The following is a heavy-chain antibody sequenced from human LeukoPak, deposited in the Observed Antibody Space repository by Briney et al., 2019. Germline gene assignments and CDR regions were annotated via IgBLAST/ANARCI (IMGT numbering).Heavy chain of an antibody. Sequence: SETLSLTCTVSGGSISSYYWSWIRQPAGKGLDWIGRIYPSGNTNYNPSLKSRVTMSLDTSKNQFSLKLSSVTAADTAVYYCARERSSGWYFAFDIWGQGTMVTVSS. CDR2: IYPSGNT. CDR1: GGSISSYY. V-gene: IGHV4-4*07. D-gene: IGHD6-19*01. J-gene: IGHJ3*02. CDR3: ARERSSGWYFAFDI.